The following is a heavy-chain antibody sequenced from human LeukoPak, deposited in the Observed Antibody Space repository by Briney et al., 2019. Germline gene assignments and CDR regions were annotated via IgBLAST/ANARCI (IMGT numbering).Heavy chain of an antibody. CDR2: ISGSGGST. J-gene: IGHJ4*02. CDR3: AKGSRAPRITIFGVVPSPHHFDY. D-gene: IGHD3-3*01. V-gene: IGHV3-23*01. CDR1: GFTFSSYA. Sequence: GGSLRLSCGASGFTFSSYAMSWVRQAPGKGLEWVSAISGSGGSTYYADSVKGRFTISRDNSKNTLYLQMNSLRAEDTAVYYCAKGSRAPRITIFGVVPSPHHFDYWGQGTLVTVSS.